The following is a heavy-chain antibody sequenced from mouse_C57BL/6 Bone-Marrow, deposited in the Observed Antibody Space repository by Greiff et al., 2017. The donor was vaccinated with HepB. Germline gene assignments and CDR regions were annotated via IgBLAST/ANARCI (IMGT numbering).Heavy chain of an antibody. CDR1: GYTFTDYY. CDR3: ARLIYYYGSSYSY. V-gene: IGHV1-19*01. Sequence: EVKLQESGPVLVKPGASVKMSCKASGYTFTDYYMNWVKQSHGKSLEWIGVINPYNGGTSYNQKFKGKATLTVDKSSSTAYMELNSLTSEDSAVYYCARLIYYYGSSYSYWGQGTLVTVSA. D-gene: IGHD1-1*01. CDR2: INPYNGGT. J-gene: IGHJ3*01.